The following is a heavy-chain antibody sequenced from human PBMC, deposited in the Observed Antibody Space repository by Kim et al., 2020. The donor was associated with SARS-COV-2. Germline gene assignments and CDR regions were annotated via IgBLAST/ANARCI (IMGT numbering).Heavy chain of an antibody. CDR2: ISSNGGST. V-gene: IGHV3-64D*06. J-gene: IGHJ6*02. CDR3: VKEYQYQLLFLYYYGMDV. CDR1: GFTFSSYA. Sequence: GGSLRLSCSASGFTFSSYAMHWVRQAPGKGLEYVSAISSNGGSTYYADSVKGRFTISRDNSKNTLYLQMSSLRAEDTAVYYCVKEYQYQLLFLYYYGMDVWGQGTTVTVSS. D-gene: IGHD2-2*01.